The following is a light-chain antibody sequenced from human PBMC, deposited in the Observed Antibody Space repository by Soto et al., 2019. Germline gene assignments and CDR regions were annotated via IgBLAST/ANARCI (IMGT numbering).Light chain of an antibody. CDR1: SSDIGTYNL. V-gene: IGLV2-23*01. Sequence: QSALTQPASVSGSPGQSITFSCTGTSSDIGTYNLVSWYQHYPGKAPKLMIYEGIKRPSGVSNRFSGSKSGNTAFLTISGLQAEDEADYYCCSYAGSGTDNYVFGSGTQLTVL. CDR3: CSYAGSGTDNYV. CDR2: EGI. J-gene: IGLJ1*01.